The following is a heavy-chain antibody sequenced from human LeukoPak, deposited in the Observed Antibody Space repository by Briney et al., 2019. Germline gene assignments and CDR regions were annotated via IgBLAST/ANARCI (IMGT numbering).Heavy chain of an antibody. CDR1: GYTFAGYY. CDR3: ASYPGTVAPGGMDV. CDR2: INPNSGDT. D-gene: IGHD2-2*01. J-gene: IGHJ6*02. Sequence: ASVKVSCKASGYTFAGYYMHWVRQAPGQGLEWMGWINPNSGDTNSAQKFQGRVSMTRDTSISTAHMELSRLTSDDTAVYYCASYPGTVAPGGMDVWGQGTTVTVSS. V-gene: IGHV1-2*02.